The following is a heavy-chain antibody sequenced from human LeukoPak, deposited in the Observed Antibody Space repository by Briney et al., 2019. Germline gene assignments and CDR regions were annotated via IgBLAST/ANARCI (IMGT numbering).Heavy chain of an antibody. D-gene: IGHD3-3*01. CDR1: GFTFSSYA. J-gene: IGHJ4*02. CDR3: AKGPITIFWTY. V-gene: IGHV3-30-3*01. CDR2: ISYDGSNK. Sequence: GGSLRLSCAASGFTFSSYAMHWVRQAPGKGLEWVAVISYDGSNKYYADSVKGRFTISRDNSKNTLYLQMNSLRAEDTAVYYCAKGPITIFWTYWGQGTLVTVSS.